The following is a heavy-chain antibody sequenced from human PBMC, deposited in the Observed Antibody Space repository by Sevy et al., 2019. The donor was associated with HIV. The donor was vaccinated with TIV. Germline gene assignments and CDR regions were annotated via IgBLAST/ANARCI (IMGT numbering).Heavy chain of an antibody. CDR3: TTVGSGFYPHPDDAFDI. CDR2: IKSKADGGAV. CDR1: GLTFSNAW. V-gene: IGHV3-15*07. Sequence: GGSLRLSCEASGLTFSNAWMNWVRQAPGKGLEWVGRIKSKADGGAVDYGAPVKGRFTISRDDSKNTVSLQMSSLRTGDTAVYYCTTVGSGFYPHPDDAFDIWGQGTMVTVSS. J-gene: IGHJ3*02. D-gene: IGHD3-22*01.